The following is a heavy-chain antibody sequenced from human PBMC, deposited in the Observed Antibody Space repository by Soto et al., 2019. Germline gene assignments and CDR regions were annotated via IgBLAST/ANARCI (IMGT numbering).Heavy chain of an antibody. CDR2: INWNSGTI. J-gene: IGHJ6*02. V-gene: IGHV3-9*01. D-gene: IGHD3-3*01. CDR3: ARDLRRVNSDFPYNCYGMDV. CDR1: GFTFDDYG. Sequence: EVQLVESGGGLVQPGRSLRLSCAASGFTFDDYGMHWVRQTPGKGLEWVSGINWNSGTIDYADSVKGRFTISRDNAKNALYLQMNSLRAEDTALYYCARDLRRVNSDFPYNCYGMDVWGQGTTVTVSS.